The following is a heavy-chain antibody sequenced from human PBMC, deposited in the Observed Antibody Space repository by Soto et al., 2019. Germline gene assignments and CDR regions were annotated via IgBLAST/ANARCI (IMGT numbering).Heavy chain of an antibody. CDR3: ARDSGGDYGMDV. V-gene: IGHV3-33*01. J-gene: IGHJ6*02. D-gene: IGHD4-17*01. CDR2: IWYDGSNK. Sequence: QVQLVESGGGVVQPGRSLRLSCAASGFTFSSYGMHWVRQAPGKGLEWVAVIWYDGSNKYYADSVKGRFTISRDNSKNTLYLQMNSRRAEDTAVYYCARDSGGDYGMDVWGQGTTVTVSS. CDR1: GFTFSSYG.